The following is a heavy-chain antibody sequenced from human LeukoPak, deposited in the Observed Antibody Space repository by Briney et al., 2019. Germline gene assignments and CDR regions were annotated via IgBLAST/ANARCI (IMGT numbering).Heavy chain of an antibody. D-gene: IGHD5-24*01. CDR2: ISGSGDFT. V-gene: IGHV3-23*01. CDR1: GLTFTNYA. J-gene: IGHJ4*02. CDR3: AKDGARDGYNYPDY. Sequence: QPGGSLRLSCAASGLTFTNYAMSWVRQAPGKGLEWVSDISGSGDFTYYADSVKGRFTISRDKSKNTLYLQMNSLRAEDTAVYYCAKDGARDGYNYPDYWGQGTLVTVSS.